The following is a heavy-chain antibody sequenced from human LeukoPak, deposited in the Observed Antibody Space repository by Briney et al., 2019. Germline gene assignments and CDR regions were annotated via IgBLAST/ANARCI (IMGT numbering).Heavy chain of an antibody. J-gene: IGHJ4*02. V-gene: IGHV1-69*13. CDR1: GYSLRDLS. Sequence: SLKVSCKVSGYSLRDLSMHWVRQAPGQGLEWMGGIIPIFGTANYAQKFQGRVTITADESTSTAYMELSSLRSEDTAVYYCARAWMTAYFLRFDYWGQGTLVTVSS. CDR2: IIPIFGTA. D-gene: IGHD2/OR15-2a*01. CDR3: ARAWMTAYFLRFDY.